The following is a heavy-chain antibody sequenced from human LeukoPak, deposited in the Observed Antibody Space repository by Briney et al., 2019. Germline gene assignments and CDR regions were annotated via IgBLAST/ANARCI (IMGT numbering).Heavy chain of an antibody. CDR2: IIPIFGTA. CDR1: GGTFSSYA. Sequence: SVKVSCKASGGTFSSYAISWARQAPGQGLEWMGGIIPIFGTANYAQKFQGRVTITADESTSTAYMELSSLRSEDTAVYYCASRSLAARRYYYYMDVWGKGTTVTVSS. CDR3: ASRSLAARRYYYYMDV. J-gene: IGHJ6*03. V-gene: IGHV1-69*13. D-gene: IGHD6-6*01.